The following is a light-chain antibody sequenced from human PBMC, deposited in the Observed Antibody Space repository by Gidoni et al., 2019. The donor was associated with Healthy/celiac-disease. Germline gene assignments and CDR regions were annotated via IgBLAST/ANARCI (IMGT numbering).Light chain of an antibody. Sequence: SSELPQDPAVSVALGQPVRITCQGDSLRSYYASWYQQKPGQAPVLVIYGKNNRPSGIPDRFSGSSSGNTASLTITGAQAEDEADYYCNSRDSSGNHLGVFGGGTKLTVL. CDR1: SLRSYY. CDR2: GKN. CDR3: NSRDSSGNHLGV. V-gene: IGLV3-19*01. J-gene: IGLJ3*02.